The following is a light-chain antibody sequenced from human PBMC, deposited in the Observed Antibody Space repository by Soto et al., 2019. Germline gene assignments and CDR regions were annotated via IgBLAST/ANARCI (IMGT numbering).Light chain of an antibody. V-gene: IGKV3-20*01. J-gene: IGKJ2*01. Sequence: EIVLTQSPGTLSLSPGKRATLSCRASQSVSSSYLAWYQQKPGQAPTLLIYGASSRATGIPDRFSGSGSGTDFTLTISRLEPEDCAVYYCQQYGSSSYTFGQGTKLEIK. CDR2: GAS. CDR1: QSVSSSY. CDR3: QQYGSSSYT.